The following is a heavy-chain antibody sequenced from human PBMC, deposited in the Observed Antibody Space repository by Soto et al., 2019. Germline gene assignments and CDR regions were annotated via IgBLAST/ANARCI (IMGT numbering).Heavy chain of an antibody. Sequence: QVQLQQWGAGRLKPSETLSLTCAVYGVSFNDYYWSWVRQPPGKGLEWIGEINHGGSTNYSPSLRSRVTRSVDASRNQFSLKLSSVTAADTAVYYCAGFFGYRHGPVDPWGQGTLVTVSS. CDR2: INHGGST. CDR1: GVSFNDYY. J-gene: IGHJ5*02. CDR3: AGFFGYRHGPVDP. D-gene: IGHD3-3*01. V-gene: IGHV4-34*01.